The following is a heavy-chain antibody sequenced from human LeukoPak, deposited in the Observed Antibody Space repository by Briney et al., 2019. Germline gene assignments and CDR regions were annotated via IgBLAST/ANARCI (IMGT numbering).Heavy chain of an antibody. D-gene: IGHD6-13*01. CDR3: ASFGIYSSSLFDP. J-gene: IGHJ5*02. CDR1: GFTFSSYS. CDR2: ISSSSSTI. Sequence: GGSLRLSCAASGFTFSSYSMDWVRQAPGKGLEWVSYISSSSSTIYYADSVKGRFTISRDNAKNSLYLQMNSLRAEDTAVYYCASFGIYSSSLFDPWGQGTLVTVSS. V-gene: IGHV3-48*01.